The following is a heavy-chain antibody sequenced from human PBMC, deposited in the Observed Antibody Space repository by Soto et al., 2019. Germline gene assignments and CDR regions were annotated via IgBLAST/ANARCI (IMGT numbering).Heavy chain of an antibody. CDR2: INPSGGST. CDR1: GYTXXXXX. Sequence: XXLVQSGAEVKKPGASVKVSCKASGYTXXXXXXXXXRQAPGQGLEWMGIINPSGGSTSYAQKFQGRVTMTRDTSXSTVXXXLSSLRSEDTAVYYCARAGMAGTGFDYWGQGTLVTVSS. V-gene: IGHV1-46*01. CDR3: ARAGMAGTGFDY. J-gene: IGHJ4*02. D-gene: IGHD6-19*01.